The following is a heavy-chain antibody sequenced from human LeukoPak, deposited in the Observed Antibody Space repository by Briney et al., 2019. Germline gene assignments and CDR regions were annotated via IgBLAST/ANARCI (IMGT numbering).Heavy chain of an antibody. J-gene: IGHJ4*02. Sequence: GGSLRLSCAASGFNFNNYWMSWVRQAPGKGLEWVANIKKDGSERYYVGSVKGQFTISRDYAKNSLYLQMNSLRAEDTAVYYCAREEVERRLNDYWGQGTLVTVSS. D-gene: IGHD1-1*01. CDR1: GFNFNNYW. V-gene: IGHV3-7*01. CDR2: IKKDGSER. CDR3: AREEVERRLNDY.